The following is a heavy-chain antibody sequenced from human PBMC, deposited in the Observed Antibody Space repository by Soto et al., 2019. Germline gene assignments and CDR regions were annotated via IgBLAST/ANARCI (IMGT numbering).Heavy chain of an antibody. V-gene: IGHV4-4*07. CDR1: GVSVTSYT. CDR3: ARLPTDSNYISA. J-gene: IGHJ4*02. Sequence: PSETLSLTCIVSGVSVTSYTWGWVRQPANKGLEWIGRVFSSVSATYSPSLKSRVRISMDTPENRISLNLSSVTAADTAVYYCARLPTDSNYISAWGQGTLVTVSS. CDR2: VFSSVSA. D-gene: IGHD4-4*01.